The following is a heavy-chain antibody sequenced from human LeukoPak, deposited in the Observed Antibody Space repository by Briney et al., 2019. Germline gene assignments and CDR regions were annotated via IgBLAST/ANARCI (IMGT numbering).Heavy chain of an antibody. J-gene: IGHJ4*02. CDR1: GASISSYY. V-gene: IGHV4-59*01. D-gene: IGHD2-2*02. CDR2: IFYSGST. Sequence: PSETLSLTCPVAGASISSYYWSCIRHLPGNGLEWDGYIFYSGSTNYNPSRKSRVTISVDTSKNQFSLKLSSVTAADTAVYYCARGPIVVVVPAAIGDYFDYWGQGTLVTVSS. CDR3: ARGPIVVVVPAAIGDYFDY.